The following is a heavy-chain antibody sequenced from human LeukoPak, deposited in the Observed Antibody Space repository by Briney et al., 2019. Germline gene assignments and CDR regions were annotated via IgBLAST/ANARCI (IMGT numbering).Heavy chain of an antibody. Sequence: PGGSLRLSCAASGFTVSSNYMSWVRQAPGKGLEWVSVIYSGGSTYYADSVKGRFTISRDNSKNTLYLQMNSLRAEDTAVYYCARLSHSGTTVTTIDYWGQGTLVTVSS. D-gene: IGHD4-17*01. CDR2: IYSGGST. CDR1: GFTVSSNY. V-gene: IGHV3-53*01. CDR3: ARLSHSGTTVTTIDY. J-gene: IGHJ4*02.